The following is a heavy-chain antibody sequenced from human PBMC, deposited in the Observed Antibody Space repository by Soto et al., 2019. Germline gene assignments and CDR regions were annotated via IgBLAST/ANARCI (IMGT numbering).Heavy chain of an antibody. D-gene: IGHD3-22*01. Sequence: GGSLSLSCTASGVTFSNVWMNGVRQAPGKGREWVGRIKSKSDDETTDYAAPVKGRFNISREDSKNTLYLQMNSLKTEDTAVYYCTTGLTYYYDTSGHYWAGAMDVWGQGITVTVSS. V-gene: IGHV3-15*01. CDR2: IKSKSDDETT. CDR1: GVTFSNVW. CDR3: TTGLTYYYDTSGHYWAGAMDV. J-gene: IGHJ6*02.